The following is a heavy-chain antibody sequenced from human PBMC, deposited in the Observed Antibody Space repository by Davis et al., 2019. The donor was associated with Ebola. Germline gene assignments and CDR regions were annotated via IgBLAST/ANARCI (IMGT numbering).Heavy chain of an antibody. CDR3: ARQVHTYYYDSSGYGSKYYFDY. CDR1: GGSVSSSSYY. CDR2: IHYSGST. V-gene: IGHV4-39*01. J-gene: IGHJ4*02. D-gene: IGHD3-22*01. Sequence: MPSETLSLTCADSGGSVSSSSYYWGWIRQPPGKGLEWIGNIHYSGSTNHNPSLKSRVTISVDTSKNQFSLKLSSVTAADTAVYYCARQVHTYYYDSSGYGSKYYFDYWGQGTLVTVSS.